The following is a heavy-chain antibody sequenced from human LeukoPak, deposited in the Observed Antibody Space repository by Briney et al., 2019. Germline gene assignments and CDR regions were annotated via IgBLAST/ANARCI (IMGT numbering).Heavy chain of an antibody. Sequence: SETLSLTCSVSGGSISSSSYYWGWIRQPPGKGLEWIGSIYYSGSTYYNPSLKSRVTISVDTSKNQFSLKLSSVTAADTAVYYCARRSGWAAAGTFWFDPWGQGTLVTVSS. CDR1: GGSISSSSYY. CDR2: IYYSGST. D-gene: IGHD6-13*01. CDR3: ARRSGWAAAGTFWFDP. V-gene: IGHV4-39*01. J-gene: IGHJ5*02.